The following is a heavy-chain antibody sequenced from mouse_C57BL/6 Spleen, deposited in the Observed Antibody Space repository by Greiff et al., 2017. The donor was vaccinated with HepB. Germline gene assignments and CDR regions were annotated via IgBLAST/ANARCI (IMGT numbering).Heavy chain of an antibody. D-gene: IGHD1-1*01. V-gene: IGHV1-53*01. CDR2: INPSNGGT. Sequence: QVQLQQPGTELVKPGASVKLSCKASGYTFTSYWMHWVKQRPGQGLEWIGNINPSNGGTNYNEKFKSKATLTVDKSSSTAYMQLSSLTSEDSAVYYYARGDYGSSYVDYWGQGTTLTVSS. CDR1: GYTFTSYW. J-gene: IGHJ2*01. CDR3: ARGDYGSSYVDY.